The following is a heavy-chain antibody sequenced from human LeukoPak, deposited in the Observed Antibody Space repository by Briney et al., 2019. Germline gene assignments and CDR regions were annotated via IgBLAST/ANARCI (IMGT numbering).Heavy chain of an antibody. CDR1: GFTFSNAW. CDR2: IKSKTDGGTT. V-gene: IGHV3-15*01. D-gene: IGHD3-16*01. CDR3: TTEPFGGVNWFDP. J-gene: IGHJ5*02. Sequence: PGGSLRLSCAASGFTFSNAWMSWVRQAPGKGLEWVGRIKSKTDGGTTDYAAPVKGRSTISRDDSKNTLYLQMNSLKTEDTAVYYCTTEPFGGVNWFDPWGQGTLATVSS.